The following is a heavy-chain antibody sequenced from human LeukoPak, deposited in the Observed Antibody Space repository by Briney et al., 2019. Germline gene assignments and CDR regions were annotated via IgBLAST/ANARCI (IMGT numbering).Heavy chain of an antibody. V-gene: IGHV3-23*01. J-gene: IGHJ4*02. CDR3: AKVYSSSSPKYYFDY. Sequence: PGGSLRPSCVASGFTFSSYAMSWVRQAPGKGLEWVSAISGSGGSTYYADSVKGRFTISRDNSKNTLYLQMNSLRAEDTAVYYCAKVYSSSSPKYYFDYWGQGTLVTVSS. CDR2: ISGSGGST. CDR1: GFTFSSYA. D-gene: IGHD6-6*01.